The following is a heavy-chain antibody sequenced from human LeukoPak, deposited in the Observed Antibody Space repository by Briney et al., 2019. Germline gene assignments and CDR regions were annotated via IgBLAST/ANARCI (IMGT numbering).Heavy chain of an antibody. V-gene: IGHV3-7*01. J-gene: IGHJ6*02. CDR2: IKEDGSEK. CDR1: GFTFGSSW. CDR3: ARDDAYDYVWGSYRYTQYGMDV. Sequence: TGGSLRLSCAASGFTFGSSWMTWVRQAPGKGLEWVANIKEDGSEKYYVDSVKGRFTISRDNAKNSLYLQMNSLRAEDTAVYYCARDDAYDYVWGSYRYTQYGMDVWGQGTTVTVSS. D-gene: IGHD3-16*02.